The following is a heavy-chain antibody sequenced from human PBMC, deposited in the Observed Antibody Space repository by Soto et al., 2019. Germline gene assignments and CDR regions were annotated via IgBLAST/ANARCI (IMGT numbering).Heavy chain of an antibody. CDR3: ARGYCTTTICDPWFDP. J-gene: IGHJ5*02. CDR1: GYAFTSYW. V-gene: IGHV5-51*01. Sequence: GESLKISCTGSGYAFTSYWIAWVRQMPGKGLEWMGIIYPGDSDTRYSPSFQGQVTISADKSITTAYLQWSSLKASDTAMYYCARGYCTTTICDPWFDPWGQGTMVTVSA. CDR2: IYPGDSDT. D-gene: IGHD2-2*01.